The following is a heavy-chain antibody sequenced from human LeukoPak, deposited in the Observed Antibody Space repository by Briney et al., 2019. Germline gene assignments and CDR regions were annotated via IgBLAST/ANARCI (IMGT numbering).Heavy chain of an antibody. D-gene: IGHD6-19*01. V-gene: IGHV3-23*01. CDR2: ISGSGGST. J-gene: IGHJ4*02. Sequence: GGSLRLSCAASGFTFSSYAMSWVRQAPGKGLERVSAISGSGGSTYYADSVKGRFTISRDNSKNTLYLQMNSLRAEDTAVYYCAKDQRYSSGSFDYWGQGTLVTVSS. CDR3: AKDQRYSSGSFDY. CDR1: GFTFSSYA.